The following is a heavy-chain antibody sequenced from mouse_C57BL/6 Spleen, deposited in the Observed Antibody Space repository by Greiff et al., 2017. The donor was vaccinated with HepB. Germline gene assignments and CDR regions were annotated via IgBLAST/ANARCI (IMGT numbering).Heavy chain of an antibody. D-gene: IGHD2-4*01. CDR3: TREGYDYDGGYYAMDY. CDR1: GYTFTDYE. J-gene: IGHJ4*01. V-gene: IGHV1-15*01. CDR2: IDPETGGT. Sequence: QVQLQQSGAELVRPGASVTLSCKASGYTFTDYEMHWVKQTPVHGLEWIGAIDPETGGTAYNQKFKGKAILTADKSSSTAYMELRSLTSEDSAVYYGTREGYDYDGGYYAMDYWGQGTSVTVSS.